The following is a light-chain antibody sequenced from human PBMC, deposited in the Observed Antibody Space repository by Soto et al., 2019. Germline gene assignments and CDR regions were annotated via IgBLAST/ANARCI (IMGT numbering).Light chain of an antibody. CDR3: AAWDDSLNGRYV. CDR2: SNN. V-gene: IGLV1-44*01. CDR1: SSHIGSNT. Sequence: QSVLTQPPSGSGTPGRRVIISCSGSSSHIGSNTVNWYQQLPGTAPKLLIYSNNQRPSGVPDRFSGSKSGTSASLAISGLQSEDEADYYCAAWDDSLNGRYVFGTGTKVTVL. J-gene: IGLJ1*01.